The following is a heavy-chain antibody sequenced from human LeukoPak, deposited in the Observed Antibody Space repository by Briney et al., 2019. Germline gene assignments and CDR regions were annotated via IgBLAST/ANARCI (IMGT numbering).Heavy chain of an antibody. J-gene: IGHJ4*02. V-gene: IGHV1-2*02. CDR2: INPNSGGT. CDR1: GYTFTDHH. CDR3: ARARWQLVPYFDS. Sequence: ASVKVSCKASGYTFTDHHMHWVRQAPGQGLEWMGWINPNSGGTNFAQKFQGRVAMTRDTSISTAYLELGSLRSDATAVYFCARARWQLVPYFDSWGQGTLVTVSS. D-gene: IGHD6-6*01.